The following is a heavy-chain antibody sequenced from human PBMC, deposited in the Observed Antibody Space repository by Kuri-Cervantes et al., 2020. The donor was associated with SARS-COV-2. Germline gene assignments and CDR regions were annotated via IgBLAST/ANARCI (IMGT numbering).Heavy chain of an antibody. V-gene: IGHV4-34*01. Sequence: GSLRLSCAVYGGSFSDYHWTWIRQPPGMGLEWIGDITQSGGANYNSSLKSRLTISVDTSKNQFSLKLNSMTAADTAMYYCARHPEYCTNTSCLKSYVEYWGQGTLVTVSS. CDR1: GGSFSDYH. D-gene: IGHD2-2*01. CDR2: ITQSGGA. J-gene: IGHJ4*02. CDR3: ARHPEYCTNTSCLKSYVEY.